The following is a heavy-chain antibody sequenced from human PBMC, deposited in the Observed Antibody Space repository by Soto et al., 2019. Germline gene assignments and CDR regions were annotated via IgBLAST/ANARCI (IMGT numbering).Heavy chain of an antibody. D-gene: IGHD5-18*01. CDR3: ARTHSTYHCCDP. Sequence: GESLKISCQGSGYSFSTYWIAGVRPKPGKGLEGMGIIYPSDSDTRYSPSFQGHVTISADKSTTTAYLQWTRLQAADTAMSYRARTHSTYHCCDPWGQGPLVTVSS. CDR1: GYSFSTYW. CDR2: IYPSDSDT. J-gene: IGHJ5*02. V-gene: IGHV5-51*01.